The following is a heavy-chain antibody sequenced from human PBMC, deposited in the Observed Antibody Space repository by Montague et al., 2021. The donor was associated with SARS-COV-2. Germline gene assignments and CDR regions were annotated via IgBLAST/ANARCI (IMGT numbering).Heavy chain of an antibody. CDR1: GFTFSSYS. CDR3: ARPRWDAFDI. J-gene: IGHJ3*02. CDR2: ISSSSSNI. V-gene: IGHV3-21*01. Sequence: SLRLSCAASGFTFSSYSMNWVRQAPGKGLEWVSSISSSSSNIYYADSVKGRFTISRDNAKNSLYLQMNSLRAEDTAVYYCARPRWDAFDIWGQGTMVTVSS. D-gene: IGHD6-13*01.